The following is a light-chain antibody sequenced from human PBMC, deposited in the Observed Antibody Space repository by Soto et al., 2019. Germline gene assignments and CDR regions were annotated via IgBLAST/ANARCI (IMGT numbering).Light chain of an antibody. Sequence: VLTQSPGDLSLSPGERATLSCRASQSVSGSYLAWYQQKPGQAPRLLIYAASTRATGIPDRFSGSGSGTDFTLTISRLDPEDLAVYYCQQYGSSLPWTFGQGTKVDIK. CDR2: AAS. CDR1: QSVSGSY. V-gene: IGKV3-20*01. CDR3: QQYGSSLPWT. J-gene: IGKJ1*01.